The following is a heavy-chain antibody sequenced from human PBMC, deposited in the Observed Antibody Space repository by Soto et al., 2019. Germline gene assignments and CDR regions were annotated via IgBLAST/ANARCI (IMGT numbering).Heavy chain of an antibody. V-gene: IGHV3-48*01. CDR3: ARDPQGIAAAGTFNY. CDR1: GFTFSSYS. CDR2: ISSSSSTI. J-gene: IGHJ4*02. D-gene: IGHD6-13*01. Sequence: GGSLRLSCAASGFTFSSYSMNWVRQAPGKGLEWVSYISSSSSTIYYADSVKGRFTISRDNAKNSLYLQMNSLRAEDTAVYYCARDPQGIAAAGTFNYWGQGTLVTVS.